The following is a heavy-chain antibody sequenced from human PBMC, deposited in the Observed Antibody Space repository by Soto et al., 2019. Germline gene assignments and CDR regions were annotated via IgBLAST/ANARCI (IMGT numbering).Heavy chain of an antibody. CDR1: GGSISSGGYY. V-gene: IGHV4-31*03. CDR3: ARVPAMSAFDP. CDR2: IYYSGST. Sequence: TLSLTCTVSGGSISSGGYYWSWIRQHPGKGLEWIGYIYYSGSTYYNPSLKSRVTISVDTSKNQFSLKLSSLTAADTAVYYCARVPAMSAFDPWGQGTLVTVSS. J-gene: IGHJ5*02. D-gene: IGHD2-2*01.